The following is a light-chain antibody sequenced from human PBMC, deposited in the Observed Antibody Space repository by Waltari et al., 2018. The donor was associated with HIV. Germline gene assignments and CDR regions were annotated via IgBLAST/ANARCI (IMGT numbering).Light chain of an antibody. V-gene: IGKV3-15*01. Sequence: EIVMTQSPATLSVSPGERATLPCRASQSIGSNLDWYQQRPGQAPRLLIYGASTRATGIPDRFSGSGSGTEFTLTISSLQSEDSATYYCQQYNNWSSDTCGQGTKLEIK. CDR1: QSIGSN. J-gene: IGKJ2*01. CDR2: GAS. CDR3: QQYNNWSSDT.